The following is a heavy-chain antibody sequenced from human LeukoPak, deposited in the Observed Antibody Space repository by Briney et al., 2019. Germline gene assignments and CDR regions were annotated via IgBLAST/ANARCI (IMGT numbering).Heavy chain of an antibody. CDR3: ARDRTPLGYYDSSGYNAFDI. CDR1: GYTFTGYY. Sequence: ASVKVSCKASGYTFTGYYMHWVRQAPGQGLEWMGWISAYNGNTNYAQKLQGRVTMTTDTSTSTAYMELRSLRSDDTAVYYCARDRTPLGYYDSSGYNAFDIWGQGTMVTVSS. D-gene: IGHD3-22*01. J-gene: IGHJ3*02. V-gene: IGHV1-18*04. CDR2: ISAYNGNT.